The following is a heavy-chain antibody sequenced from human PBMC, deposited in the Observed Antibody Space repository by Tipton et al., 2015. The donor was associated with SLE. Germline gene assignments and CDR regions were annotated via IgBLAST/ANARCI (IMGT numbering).Heavy chain of an antibody. CDR3: ARGRVYGGNSQDFDY. CDR2: ISSSSSYT. CDR1: GFTFSDYY. D-gene: IGHD4-23*01. J-gene: IGHJ4*02. Sequence: SLRLSCAASGFTFSDYYMSWIRQAPGKGLEWVSYISSSSSYTNYADSVKGRFTISRDNSKNTLYLQMNSLRAEDTAVYYCARGRVYGGNSQDFDYWGQGTLVTVSS. V-gene: IGHV3-11*05.